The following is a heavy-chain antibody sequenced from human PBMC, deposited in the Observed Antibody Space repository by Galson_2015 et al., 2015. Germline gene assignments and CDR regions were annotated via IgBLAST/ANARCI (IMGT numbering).Heavy chain of an antibody. CDR3: ARGFSVGATAFDY. CDR2: INHSGST. Sequence: ETLSLTCAVYGGSFSGYYWSWIRQPPGKGLEWIGEINHSGSTNYNPSLKSRVTISVDTSKNQFSLKLSSVTAADTAVYYCARGFSVGATAFDYWGQGTLVTVSS. V-gene: IGHV4-34*01. CDR1: GGSFSGYY. J-gene: IGHJ4*02. D-gene: IGHD1-26*01.